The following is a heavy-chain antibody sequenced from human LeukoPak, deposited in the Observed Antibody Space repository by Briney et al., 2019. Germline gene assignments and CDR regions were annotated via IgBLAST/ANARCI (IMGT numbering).Heavy chain of an antibody. D-gene: IGHD6-19*01. CDR1: GGSISSSSYY. J-gene: IGHJ4*02. CDR3: ARVSSWYIAVAARPYYFDY. Sequence: SETLSLTCTVSGGSISSSSYYWGWIRQPPGKGLEWIGSIYYSGSTYYNPSLKSRVTISVDTSKNQFSLKLSSVTAADTAVYYCARVSSWYIAVAARPYYFDYWGQGTLVTVSS. CDR2: IYYSGST. V-gene: IGHV4-39*07.